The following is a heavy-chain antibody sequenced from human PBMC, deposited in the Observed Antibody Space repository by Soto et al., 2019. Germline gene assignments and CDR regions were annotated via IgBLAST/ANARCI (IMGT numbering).Heavy chain of an antibody. Sequence: ASVKVSFKASGYTFTGYYMHWVRQAPGQGLEWMGWINPNSGGTNYAQKFQGRVTMTRDTSISTAYMELSRLRSDDTAVYYCARAKQWLVYNWFDPWGQGTLVTVSS. D-gene: IGHD6-19*01. CDR1: GYTFTGYY. CDR2: INPNSGGT. CDR3: ARAKQWLVYNWFDP. J-gene: IGHJ5*02. V-gene: IGHV1-2*02.